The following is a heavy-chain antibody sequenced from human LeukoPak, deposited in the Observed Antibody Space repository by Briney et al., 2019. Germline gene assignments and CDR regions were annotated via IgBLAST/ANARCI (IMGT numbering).Heavy chain of an antibody. CDR1: GGSFSGYY. CDR3: ARSHRVLWLRATGPYYFDY. V-gene: IGHV4-34*01. J-gene: IGHJ4*02. Sequence: SETLSLTCAVYGGSFSGYYWSWIRQPPGKGLEWLGEINHSGSTNYNPSLKSRVTISVDTSKNQFSLKLSSVTAADTAVYYCARSHRVLWLRATGPYYFDYWGQGTLVTVSS. CDR2: INHSGST. D-gene: IGHD5-18*01.